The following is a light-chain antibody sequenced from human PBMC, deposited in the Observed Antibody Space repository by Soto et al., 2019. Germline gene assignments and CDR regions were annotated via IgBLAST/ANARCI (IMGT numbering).Light chain of an antibody. CDR1: QSVSSSY. CDR2: GAS. J-gene: IGKJ4*01. V-gene: IGKV3-20*01. Sequence: EIVLTQSPGTLSLSPGERATLSCRASQSVSSSYLAWYQQKPGQPPRLLIYGASSRATIIPDRFSGRGSGTYSPIISSRLEPEDFAVYYCQQYGSSPFTFGGGTKVEIK. CDR3: QQYGSSPFT.